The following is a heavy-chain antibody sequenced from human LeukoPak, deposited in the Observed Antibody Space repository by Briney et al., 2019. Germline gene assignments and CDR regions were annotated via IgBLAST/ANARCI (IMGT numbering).Heavy chain of an antibody. CDR2: ISGSGGST. CDR3: AKEVSSGWYEDAFDI. J-gene: IGHJ3*02. D-gene: IGHD6-19*01. CDR1: GFTVSSYA. Sequence: QAGGSLRLSCAASGFTVSSYAMSWVRQSPGKGLEWVSAISGSGGSTYYADSVKGRFTISRDNSKNTLYLQMNSLRAEDTAVYYCAKEVSSGWYEDAFDIWGQGTMVTVSS. V-gene: IGHV3-23*01.